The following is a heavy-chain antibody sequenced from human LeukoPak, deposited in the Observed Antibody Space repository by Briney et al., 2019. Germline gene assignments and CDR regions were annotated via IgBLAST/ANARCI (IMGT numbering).Heavy chain of an antibody. J-gene: IGHJ6*02. CDR1: GGSISSYY. CDR2: IYTSGST. CDR3: ARAGVVQLWPTYYYYGMDV. Sequence: SETLSLTCTVSGGSISSYYWSWIRQPAGKGLEWIGRIYTSGSTNYNPSLKSRVTISVDKSKNQFSLKLSSVTAADTAVYYCARAGVVQLWPTYYYYGMDVWGQGTTVTVSS. D-gene: IGHD5-18*01. V-gene: IGHV4-4*07.